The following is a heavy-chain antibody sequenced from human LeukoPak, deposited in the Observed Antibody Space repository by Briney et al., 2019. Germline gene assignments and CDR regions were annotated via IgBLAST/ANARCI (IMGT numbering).Heavy chain of an antibody. J-gene: IGHJ6*02. Sequence: GASVKVSCKASGGTFSSYAISWVRQAPGQGLEWMRRIIPILGIANYAQKFQGRVTITADKSTSTAYMELSSLRSEDTAVYYCASSPVEVTTSRTHYYYYGMDVWGQGTTVTVSS. CDR1: GGTFSSYA. CDR3: ASSPVEVTTSRTHYYYYGMDV. D-gene: IGHD2-21*02. CDR2: IIPILGIA. V-gene: IGHV1-69*04.